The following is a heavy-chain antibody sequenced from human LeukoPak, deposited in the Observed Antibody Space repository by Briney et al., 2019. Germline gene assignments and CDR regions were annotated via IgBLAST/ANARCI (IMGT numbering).Heavy chain of an antibody. CDR3: AKAEGGTLYYYGVYV. CDR1: EFIFSNYA. J-gene: IGHJ6*02. Sequence: GSLRLSCVASEFIFSNYAMNLVRQAPGKGLEWVSTISSGGGDTYIADSVKGRFTISRDNPKYTLYLQMSRLRADDTAVYYCAKAEGGTLYYYGVYVLGQGTTVTVSS. CDR2: ISSGGGDT. V-gene: IGHV3-23*01.